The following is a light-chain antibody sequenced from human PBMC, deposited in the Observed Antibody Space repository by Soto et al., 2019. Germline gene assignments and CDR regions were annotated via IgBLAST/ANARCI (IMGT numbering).Light chain of an antibody. J-gene: IGKJ4*01. Sequence: DIQRTQFHSSLSASVGDRVTITCRASQYISDFLNWYQQKPGKAPVILIYAASTLQSGVPSRFNGGGSETNFTLIISSLQPEDFATYYCQQSYTTPLTFGGGTNVDIK. CDR2: AAS. CDR3: QQSYTTPLT. CDR1: QYISDF. V-gene: IGKV1-39*01.